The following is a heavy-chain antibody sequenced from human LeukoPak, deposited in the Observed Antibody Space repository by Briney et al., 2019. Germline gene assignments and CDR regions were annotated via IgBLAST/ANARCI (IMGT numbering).Heavy chain of an antibody. D-gene: IGHD3-16*01. Sequence: GGSLRLSCAASGFTFSSYAMSWVRQAPARGLEWVSSLRGDGETFYADTVKGRFTLSRDESRNTVYLQMNNLRVEDTAEYFCAKASWVSSADAVLWGQGTLVTVSS. J-gene: IGHJ4*02. CDR2: LRGDGET. CDR1: GFTFSSYA. V-gene: IGHV3-23*01. CDR3: AKASWVSSADAVL.